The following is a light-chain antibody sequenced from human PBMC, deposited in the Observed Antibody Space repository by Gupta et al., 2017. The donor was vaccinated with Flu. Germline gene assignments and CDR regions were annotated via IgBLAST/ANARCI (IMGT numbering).Light chain of an antibody. V-gene: IGLV2-14*01. CDR2: EVN. Sequence: QSALTQPASVSGAPGQSITISCTGTATDIGKYNYVSWYQHRPGRAPRLLIFEVNTRPAGISSRFSGSKSGDSASLTISGRQTDDEGDYFCASYTCDTPYVFGTGTKVTV. CDR3: ASYTCDTPYV. J-gene: IGLJ1*01. CDR1: ATDIGKYNY.